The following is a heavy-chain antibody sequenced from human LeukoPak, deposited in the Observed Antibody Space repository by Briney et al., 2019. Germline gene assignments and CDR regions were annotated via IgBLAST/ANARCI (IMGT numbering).Heavy chain of an antibody. CDR3: ARDGTTVTTNAYYYYYMDV. CDR1: GGSISSYY. Sequence: SETLSLTCTVSGGSISSYYWSWIRQPPGKGLEWIGYIYYSGSTNYNPSLKSRVTISVDTSKNQFSLKLSSVTAADTAVYYCARDGTTVTTNAYYYYYMDVWGKGTTVTISS. D-gene: IGHD4-17*01. V-gene: IGHV4-59*01. J-gene: IGHJ6*03. CDR2: IYYSGST.